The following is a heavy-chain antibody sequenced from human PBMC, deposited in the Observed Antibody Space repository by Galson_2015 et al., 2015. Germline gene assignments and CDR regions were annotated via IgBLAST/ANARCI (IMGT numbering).Heavy chain of an antibody. CDR1: GFIFSNYP. J-gene: IGHJ5*02. Sequence: SLRLSCAGSGFIFSNYPMNWVRQAPGKGLEYISTTSSYGDSTHYADSVKGRFTISRDNSKNTLYLQMSSLRPEDTALYYCVKDSQSRNWGYWFDPWGQGTLVTVSS. V-gene: IGHV3-64D*06. CDR3: VKDSQSRNWGYWFDP. CDR2: TSSYGDST. D-gene: IGHD7-27*01.